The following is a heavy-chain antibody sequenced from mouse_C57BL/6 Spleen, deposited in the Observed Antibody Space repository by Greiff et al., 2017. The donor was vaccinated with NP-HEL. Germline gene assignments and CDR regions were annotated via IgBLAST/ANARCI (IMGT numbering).Heavy chain of an antibody. V-gene: IGHV1-55*01. CDR3: ARGDYGSSYDYAMDY. J-gene: IGHJ4*01. Sequence: VQLQQSGAELVKPGASVKMSCKASGYTFTSYWITWVKQRPGQGLEWIGDIYPGSGSTNYNEKFKSKATLTVDTSSSTAYMQRSSLTSEDSAVYYCARGDYGSSYDYAMDYLGQGTSVTVSS. CDR1: GYTFTSYW. CDR2: IYPGSGST. D-gene: IGHD1-1*01.